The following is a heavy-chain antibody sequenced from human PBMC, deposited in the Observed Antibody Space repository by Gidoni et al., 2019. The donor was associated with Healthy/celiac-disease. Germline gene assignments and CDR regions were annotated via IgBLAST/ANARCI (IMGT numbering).Heavy chain of an antibody. V-gene: IGHV1-18*01. CDR2: ISAYNGNT. Sequence: QVQRVQSGAEVKKPGASVKVSCKASGYTCTSYGISWVRQAPGQGLEWMGWISAYNGNTNYAQKLQGRVTMTTDTSTSTASMVLRSLRSDDTAVYYCARDLFQGGLQWLVTYYYYGMDVWGQGTTVTVSS. CDR3: ARDLFQGGLQWLVTYYYYGMDV. D-gene: IGHD6-19*01. J-gene: IGHJ6*02. CDR1: GYTCTSYG.